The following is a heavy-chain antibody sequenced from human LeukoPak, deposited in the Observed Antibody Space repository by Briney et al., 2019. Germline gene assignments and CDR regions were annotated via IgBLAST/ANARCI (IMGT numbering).Heavy chain of an antibody. CDR3: ARGGKWFGEFQYYFDF. J-gene: IGHJ4*02. CDR1: GFTFDNYD. CDR2: VSYDGTNK. D-gene: IGHD3-10*01. Sequence: PGGSLRLSCAASGFTFDNYDMHYIRQAPGKGLVWVAVVSYDGTNKYYAESVKGRFTMSRDNSKNTLYLQMSGLRPEDTAVYYCARGGKWFGEFQYYFDFWGQGTLVTVSS. V-gene: IGHV3-30-3*01.